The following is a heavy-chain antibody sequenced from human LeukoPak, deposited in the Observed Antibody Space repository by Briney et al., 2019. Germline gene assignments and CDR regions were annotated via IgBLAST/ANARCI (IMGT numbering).Heavy chain of an antibody. V-gene: IGHV1-2*02. D-gene: IGHD2-2*01. Sequence: ASVKDSCKASRYTLTGYYMHWVRQAPGQGREWMGWINPNSGGTNYAQRFQGRVTMTRDTSISTAYMELSRLRSDDTAVYYCARDQVVVPAATAFDYWGQGTLVTVSS. CDR2: INPNSGGT. CDR3: ARDQVVVPAATAFDY. CDR1: RYTLTGYY. J-gene: IGHJ4*02.